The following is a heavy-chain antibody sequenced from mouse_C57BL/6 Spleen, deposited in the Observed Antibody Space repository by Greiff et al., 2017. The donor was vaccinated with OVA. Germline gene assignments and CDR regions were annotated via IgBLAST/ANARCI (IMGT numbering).Heavy chain of an antibody. CDR3: ARNRAYPDY. J-gene: IGHJ4*01. CDR1: GYTFTSYW. D-gene: IGHD2-10*01. Sequence: QVQLQQPGAELVMPGASVKLSCKASGYTFTSYWMHWVQQRPGQGLEWIGEIDPSDSYTNYNQKFKGKFTLTVDKSSSTDYMQLSSLTSEDSAVYYCARNRAYPDYWGQGTSVTVSS. CDR2: IDPSDSYT. V-gene: IGHV1-69*01.